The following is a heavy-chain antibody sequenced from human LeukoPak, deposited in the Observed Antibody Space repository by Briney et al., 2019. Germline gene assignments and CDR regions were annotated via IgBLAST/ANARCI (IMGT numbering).Heavy chain of an antibody. CDR2: IIPIFGTA. CDR1: GYTFTGYY. J-gene: IGHJ4*02. D-gene: IGHD1-26*01. CDR3: ARGDGSYSHYFDY. V-gene: IGHV1-69*13. Sequence: ASVKVSCKASGYTFTGYYMHWVRQAPGQGLEWMGGIIPIFGTANYAQKFQGRVTITADESTSTAYMELSSLRSEDTAVYYCARGDGSYSHYFDYWGQGTLVTISS.